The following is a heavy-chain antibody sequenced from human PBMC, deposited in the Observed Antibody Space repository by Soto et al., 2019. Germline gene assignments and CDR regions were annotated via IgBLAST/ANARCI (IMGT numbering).Heavy chain of an antibody. D-gene: IGHD3-3*01. J-gene: IGHJ4*02. CDR3: AKQYYDFWSAVAY. V-gene: IGHV3-23*01. CDR2: ISGSGGNT. Sequence: EVQLLESGGGLVQPGGSLRLSCAASGFTFSNYAVTWVRQAPGKGLEWVSAISGSGGNTYYADSVKGRFTISRDNSNNTLYLQMNILRAEDTAVYYCAKQYYDFWSAVAYWGQGTLVTVSS. CDR1: GFTFSNYA.